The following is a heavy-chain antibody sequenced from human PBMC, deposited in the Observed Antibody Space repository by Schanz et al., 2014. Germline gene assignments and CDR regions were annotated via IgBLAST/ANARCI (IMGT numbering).Heavy chain of an antibody. V-gene: IGHV4-31*03. CDR2: IYHSGNT. J-gene: IGHJ4*02. D-gene: IGHD3-16*01. CDR3: ARLHYVSARDFDF. CDR1: GGSIDVSGYY. Sequence: QVQLQESGPRLVKPSQTLSLTCTVSGGSIDVSGYYWSWIRQQPGKALEWIGYIYHSGNTYFKPALQSRLAMSVDTAKNQFSLSLSSATAADTAVYYCARLHYVSARDFDFWGQGIPVTVSS.